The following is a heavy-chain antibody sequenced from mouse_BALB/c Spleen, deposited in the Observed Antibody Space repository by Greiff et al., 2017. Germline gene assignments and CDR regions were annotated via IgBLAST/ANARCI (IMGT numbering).Heavy chain of an antibody. D-gene: IGHD3-2*02. CDR3: ARGGYEDYFDY. V-gene: IGHV1-4*01. CDR2: INPSSGYT. CDR1: GYTFTSYT. Sequence: VQLQESGAQLARPGASVKMSCKASGYTFTSYTMHWVKQRPGQGLEWIGYINPSSGYTNYNQKFKDKATLTADKSSSTAYMQLSSLTSEDSAVYYCARGGYEDYFDYWGQGTTLTVSS. J-gene: IGHJ2*01.